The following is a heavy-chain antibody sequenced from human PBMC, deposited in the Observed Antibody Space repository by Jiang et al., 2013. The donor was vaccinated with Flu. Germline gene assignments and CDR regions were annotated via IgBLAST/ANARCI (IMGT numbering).Heavy chain of an antibody. V-gene: IGHV4-59*01. J-gene: IGHJ4*02. CDR3: ARLDYGDYAQDDY. Sequence: GSGLVKPSETLSLTCTVSGGSISSYYWSWIRQPPGKGLEWIGYIYYSGSTNYNPSLKSRVTISVDTSKNQFSLKLSSVTAADTAVYYCARLDYGDYAQDDYWGQGTLVTVSS. CDR2: IYYSGST. D-gene: IGHD4-17*01. CDR1: GGSISSYY.